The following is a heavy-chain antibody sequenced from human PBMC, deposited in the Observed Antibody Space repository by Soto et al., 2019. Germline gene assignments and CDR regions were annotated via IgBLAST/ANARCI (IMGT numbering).Heavy chain of an antibody. V-gene: IGHV3-23*01. D-gene: IGHD5-12*01. Sequence: LRLSCAASGFTFSSYAMSWVRQAPGKGLEWVSAISGSGGSTYYADSVKGRFTISRDNSKNTLYLQMNSLRAEDTAVYYCAKTGYSGYDPWAYYYGMDVWAQGTTVTVSS. J-gene: IGHJ6*02. CDR3: AKTGYSGYDPWAYYYGMDV. CDR2: ISGSGGST. CDR1: GFTFSSYA.